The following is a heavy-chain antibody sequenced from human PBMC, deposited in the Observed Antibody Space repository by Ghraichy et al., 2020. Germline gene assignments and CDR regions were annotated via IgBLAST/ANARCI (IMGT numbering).Heavy chain of an antibody. V-gene: IGHV3-7*01. J-gene: IGHJ4*02. Sequence: GESLRLSCAASGFSFTTSWMNWVRQAPGKGLEWVANIKPDGSEGYYVDSVKGRFTISRDNAQKSLYLHMTSLRADDTAVYYCTSISLGGAGNDYWGQGTLVTVSS. CDR2: IKPDGSEG. CDR3: TSISLGGAGNDY. D-gene: IGHD6-19*01. CDR1: GFSFTTSW.